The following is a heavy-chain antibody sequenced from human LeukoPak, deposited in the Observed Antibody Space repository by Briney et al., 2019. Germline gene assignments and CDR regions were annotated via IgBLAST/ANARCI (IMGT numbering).Heavy chain of an antibody. Sequence: GGSLRLSCAASGFTFSSYAMSWVRQAPGKGPEWVSAISGNGGSTYHADSVKGRFTISRDNSKNTLYLQMNSLRVEDTAVYYCARAIEGGYSAFDYWGQGTLVTVSS. CDR2: ISGNGGST. J-gene: IGHJ4*02. D-gene: IGHD3-22*01. CDR3: ARAIEGGYSAFDY. V-gene: IGHV3-23*01. CDR1: GFTFSSYA.